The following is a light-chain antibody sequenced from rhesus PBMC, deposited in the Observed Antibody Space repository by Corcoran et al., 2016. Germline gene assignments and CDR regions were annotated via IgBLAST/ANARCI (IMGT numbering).Light chain of an antibody. V-gene: IGKV3-31*02. CDR2: GAS. CDR3: QETSNLLT. J-gene: IGKJ4*01. Sequence: EIVMTQSPATLSLSPGETATISRRTSQSVSSYLAWYQQKPGQAPRLLIYGASSRATGFPDRFSGSGSGTDFTLTISSLEPEDFAVYYCQETSNLLTFGGGTKVEIK. CDR1: QSVSSY.